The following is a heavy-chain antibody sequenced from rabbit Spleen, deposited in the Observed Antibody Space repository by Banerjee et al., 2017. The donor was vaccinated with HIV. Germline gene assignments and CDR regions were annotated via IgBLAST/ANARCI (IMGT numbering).Heavy chain of an antibody. CDR1: GFSFSSSDY. D-gene: IGHD8-1*01. V-gene: IGHV1S40*01. CDR2: IDSGSSGFT. CDR3: ARDTGSSFSSYGMDL. Sequence: QSLEESGGGLVQPEGSLTLTCKASGFSFSSSDYMCWVRQAPGKGLEWIVCIDSGSSGFTYFASWAKGRFTISKTSSTTVTLQMTSLTAADTATYFCARDTGSSFSSYGMDLWGPGTLVTVS. J-gene: IGHJ6*01.